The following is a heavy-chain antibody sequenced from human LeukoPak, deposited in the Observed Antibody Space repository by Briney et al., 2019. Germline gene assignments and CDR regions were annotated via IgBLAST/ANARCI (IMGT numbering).Heavy chain of an antibody. V-gene: IGHV3-74*01. CDR1: GFTFSSHG. J-gene: IGHJ4*02. Sequence: PGGSLRLSCAASGFTFSSHGMHWVRQVPGKGLVWVSRINSDESSTSYADSVKGRFTISRDNAKNSLYLQMNSLRAEDTAVYYCARDPPYIQSYWGQGTLVTVSS. CDR3: ARDPPYIQSY. CDR2: INSDESST.